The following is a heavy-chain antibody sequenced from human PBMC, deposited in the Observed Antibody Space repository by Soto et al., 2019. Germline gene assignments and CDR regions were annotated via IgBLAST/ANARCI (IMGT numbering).Heavy chain of an antibody. CDR2: IKSKTDGGTT. Sequence: SLRLSCAASGFTFSNAWMSWVRQAPGKGLEWVGRIKSKTDGGTTDYAAPVKGRFTISRDDSKNTLYLQMNSLKTEGTAVYYCTTDPPNYYGSGSYNWFDPWGQGTLVTVS. V-gene: IGHV3-15*01. J-gene: IGHJ5*02. D-gene: IGHD3-10*01. CDR3: TTDPPNYYGSGSYNWFDP. CDR1: GFTFSNAW.